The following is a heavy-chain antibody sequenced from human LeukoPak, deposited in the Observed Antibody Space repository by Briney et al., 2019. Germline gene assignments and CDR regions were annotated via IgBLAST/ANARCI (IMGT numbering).Heavy chain of an antibody. CDR2: ISGSGGST. J-gene: IGHJ4*02. Sequence: PGGSLRLSCAASGFTFSSYAMSWVRQAPGQGLEWVSAISGSGGSTYYADSVKGRFTISRDNSKNTLYLQMNSLRADDTAVYYCARDVWTGVAVSDYWGQGTLVTVSS. D-gene: IGHD6-19*01. CDR1: GFTFSSYA. CDR3: ARDVWTGVAVSDY. V-gene: IGHV3-23*01.